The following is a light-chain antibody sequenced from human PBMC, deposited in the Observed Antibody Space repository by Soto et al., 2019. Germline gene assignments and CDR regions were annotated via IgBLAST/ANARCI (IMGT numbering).Light chain of an antibody. J-gene: IGLJ3*02. CDR2: GHT. CDR3: QSYDSSLSDWV. Sequence: QSVLTQPPSVSGAPRQRVTISCTGSSSNIGAGYDVHWYQQLPGTAPKLLIYGHTNRPSGVPDRFSGSKSGTSASLAITELQAEDEADYYCQSYDSSLSDWVFGGGTKLTVL. CDR1: SSNIGAGYD. V-gene: IGLV1-40*01.